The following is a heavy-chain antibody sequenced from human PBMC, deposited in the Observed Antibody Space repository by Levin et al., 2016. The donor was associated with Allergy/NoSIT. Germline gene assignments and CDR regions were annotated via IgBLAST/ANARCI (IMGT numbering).Heavy chain of an antibody. CDR3: ARGGLWNYYGLDV. Sequence: ASVKVSCKASGYTFINYGISWVRQAPGQGLEWMGWITAYNVNTNSAQNFQGRVTLTTDTSTTTAYMELRSLRTDDTAVYYCARGGLWNYYGLDVWGQGTTVTVSS. J-gene: IGHJ6*02. CDR1: GYTFINYG. CDR2: ITAYNVNT. D-gene: IGHD3-3*01. V-gene: IGHV1-18*01.